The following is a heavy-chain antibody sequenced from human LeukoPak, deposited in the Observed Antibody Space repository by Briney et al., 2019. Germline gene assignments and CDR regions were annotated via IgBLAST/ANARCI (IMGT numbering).Heavy chain of an antibody. J-gene: IGHJ6*02. CDR2: IYYSGST. CDR3: ARDYYYSYGMDV. CDR1: GGSISGFY. V-gene: IGHV4-59*01. Sequence: SETLSLTCTVSGGSISGFYWSWIRQPPGKGLEWIGYIYYSGSTNYNPSLKSRVTISVDTSKNQFSLKLSSVTAADTAVCFCARDYYYSYGMDVWGQGTTVTVSS.